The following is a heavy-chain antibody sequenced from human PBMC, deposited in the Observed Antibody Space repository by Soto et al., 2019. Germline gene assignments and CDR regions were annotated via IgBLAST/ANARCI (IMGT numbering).Heavy chain of an antibody. J-gene: IGHJ4*02. CDR3: ARATVTTAGFDY. V-gene: IGHV4-59*01. CDR1: GGSISSYY. D-gene: IGHD4-17*01. Sequence: SETLSLTCTVSGGSISSYYWSWIRQPPGKGLEWIGHIYYSGSTNYNPSLKSRVTISVDTSKNQFSLKLSSVTAADTAVYYCARATVTTAGFDYWGQGTLVTVSS. CDR2: IYYSGST.